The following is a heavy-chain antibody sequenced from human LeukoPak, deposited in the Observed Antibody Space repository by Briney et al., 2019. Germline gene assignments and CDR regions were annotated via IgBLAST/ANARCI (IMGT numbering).Heavy chain of an antibody. D-gene: IGHD4-17*01. J-gene: IGHJ4*02. Sequence: PGGSLRLSCAASGLTFSTYWMHWGRQAPGKGLVWLSRISSDGSSTNYADSVKGRFTISRDNAKNTLYLQMNSLRAEDTAVYYCARDYGEGGYYFDYWGQGTLVTVSS. CDR3: ARDYGEGGYYFDY. CDR2: ISSDGSST. V-gene: IGHV3-74*01. CDR1: GLTFSTYW.